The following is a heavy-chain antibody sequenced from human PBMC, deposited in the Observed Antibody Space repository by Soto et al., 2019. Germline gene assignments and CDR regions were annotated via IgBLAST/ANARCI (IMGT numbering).Heavy chain of an antibody. D-gene: IGHD2-15*01. Sequence: QVQLVQSGAEVKKPGSSVKVSCKASGGTFSSYAISWVRQAPGQGLEWMGGIIPIFVTANYAQKFQGRVTITADESTSTAYMELSSLRSEDTAVYYCAREAIVVVVAAYYYGMDVWGQGTTVTVSS. CDR3: AREAIVVVVAAYYYGMDV. V-gene: IGHV1-69*12. CDR2: IIPIFVTA. CDR1: GGTFSSYA. J-gene: IGHJ6*02.